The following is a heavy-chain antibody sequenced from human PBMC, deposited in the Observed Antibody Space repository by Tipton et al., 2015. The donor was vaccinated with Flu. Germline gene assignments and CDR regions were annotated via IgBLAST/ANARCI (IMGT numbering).Heavy chain of an antibody. V-gene: IGHV1-18*04. CDR3: ARDKERYYYDSSGNNWFDP. J-gene: IGHJ5*02. CDR1: GYTFTSYG. Sequence: QLVQSGAEVKKPGASVKVSCEASGYTFTSYGISWVRQAPGQGLEWMGWISAYNGNTNYAQKLQGRVTMTTDTSTSTAYMELRSLRSDDTAVYYCARDKERYYYDSSGNNWFDPWGQGTLVTVSS. D-gene: IGHD3-22*01. CDR2: ISAYNGNT.